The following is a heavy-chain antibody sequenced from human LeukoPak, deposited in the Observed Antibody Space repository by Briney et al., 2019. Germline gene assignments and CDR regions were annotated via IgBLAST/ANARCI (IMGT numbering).Heavy chain of an antibody. CDR3: ATEVSMIVVEQYFQH. J-gene: IGHJ1*01. CDR2: FDPEDGET. CDR1: GYTLTELS. Sequence: WASVKVSCKVSGYTLTELSMHWVRQAPGKGLEWMGGFDPEDGETIYAQKFQGRVTMTEDTSTDTAYMELSGLRSEDTAVYYCATEVSMIVVEQYFQHWGQGTLVTVSS. D-gene: IGHD3-22*01. V-gene: IGHV1-24*01.